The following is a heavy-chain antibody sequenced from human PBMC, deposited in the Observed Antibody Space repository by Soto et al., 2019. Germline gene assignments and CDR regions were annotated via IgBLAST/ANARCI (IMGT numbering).Heavy chain of an antibody. CDR2: IYYSGST. CDR3: AREGGGTPYYDILTGYPDSRYYYYMDV. V-gene: IGHV4-59*12. CDR1: GGSISSYY. D-gene: IGHD3-9*01. J-gene: IGHJ6*03. Sequence: QVQLQESGPGLVKPSETLSLTCTVSGGSISSYYWSWIRQPPGKGLEWIGYIYYSGSTNYNPSLKSRVNISVDTSKNQFSLKLSSVTAADTAVYYCAREGGGTPYYDILTGYPDSRYYYYMDVWGKGTTVTVSS.